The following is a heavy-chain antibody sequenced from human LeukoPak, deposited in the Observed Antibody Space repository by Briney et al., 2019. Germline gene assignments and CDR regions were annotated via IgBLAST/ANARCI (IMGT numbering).Heavy chain of an antibody. D-gene: IGHD2-2*01. CDR3: AKSIRGDVGYQ. J-gene: IGHJ4*02. CDR2: ISGSGGGT. Sequence: GGSLRLSCVASGFTFSSYAMSWVRQAPGKGLEWVSAISGSGGGTYYADSVKGRFTISRDNSKNTLYLQMNSLRAEDTAVYYCAKSIRGDVGYQWGQGTLVTVSS. V-gene: IGHV3-23*01. CDR1: GFTFSSYA.